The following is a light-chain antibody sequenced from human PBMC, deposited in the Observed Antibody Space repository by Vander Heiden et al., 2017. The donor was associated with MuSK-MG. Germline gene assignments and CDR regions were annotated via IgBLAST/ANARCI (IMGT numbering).Light chain of an antibody. Sequence: IQMTQSPSSLSASVGDRVTIACRASQSISSNLNWYQQKPGKAPNLLIYAASSLQSGVTSRFSGSGSGTDFTLTISSLQPEDFATYYCQQSYSTPRTFGQGTRLEIK. J-gene: IGKJ5*01. V-gene: IGKV1-39*01. CDR1: QSISSN. CDR2: AAS. CDR3: QQSYSTPRT.